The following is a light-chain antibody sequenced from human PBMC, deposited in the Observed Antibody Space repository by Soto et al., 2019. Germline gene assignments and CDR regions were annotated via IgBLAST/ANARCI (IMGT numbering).Light chain of an antibody. V-gene: IGLV1-44*01. CDR3: AAWDDSLNGPV. CDR2: SNN. CDR1: SSNIGSNT. Sequence: QSVLTQPPSASGTPGQRVTISCSGSSSNIGSNTVNWYQQLPGTAPKLLIYSNNQRPSGVPDRFSGSKSGTSASLAISGLQSEDGADYYCAAWDDSLNGPVFGGGTKLIVL. J-gene: IGLJ3*02.